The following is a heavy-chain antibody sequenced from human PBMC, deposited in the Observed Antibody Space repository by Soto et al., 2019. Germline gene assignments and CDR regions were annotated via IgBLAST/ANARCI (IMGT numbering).Heavy chain of an antibody. V-gene: IGHV3-23*01. Sequence: GGSLRLSCGASGFTFSSYAMSWVHQAPGKGLEWVSAIGGSDGRPYYADSVKGRFAISRDNSKNTLFLQMSSLRAEDSAVYYCAKSSHLYVVPAAVYFDDWGQGTLVTVS. D-gene: IGHD2-2*01. J-gene: IGHJ4*02. CDR2: IGGSDGRP. CDR3: AKSSHLYVVPAAVYFDD. CDR1: GFTFSSYA.